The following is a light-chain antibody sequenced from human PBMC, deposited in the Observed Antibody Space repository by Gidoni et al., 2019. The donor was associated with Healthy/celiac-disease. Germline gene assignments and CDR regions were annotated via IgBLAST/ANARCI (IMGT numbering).Light chain of an antibody. CDR1: PSVSSN. CDR3: QQYNNWPET. J-gene: IGKJ1*01. Sequence: EIVMTQSPATLAVSPGERATLSCRASPSVSSNFAWYQQKPGQAPRLLIYGASTRATGIPARFSGSGSGTEFTLTISSLQSEDFAVYYCQQYNNWPETFXQXTKVEIK. CDR2: GAS. V-gene: IGKV3-15*01.